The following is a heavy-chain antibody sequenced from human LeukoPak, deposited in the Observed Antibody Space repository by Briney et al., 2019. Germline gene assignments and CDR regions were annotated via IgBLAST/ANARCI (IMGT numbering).Heavy chain of an antibody. Sequence: PSETLSLTCTVSGGSVSSGSYCWSWIRQPPGKGLEWIGYIYYSGSTNYNPSLKSRVTISVDTSKNQFSLKLSSVTAADTAVYYCATTPGSDYYFDYWGQGTLVTVSS. J-gene: IGHJ4*02. V-gene: IGHV4-61*01. CDR3: ATTPGSDYYFDY. D-gene: IGHD1-26*01. CDR2: IYYSGST. CDR1: GGSVSSGSYC.